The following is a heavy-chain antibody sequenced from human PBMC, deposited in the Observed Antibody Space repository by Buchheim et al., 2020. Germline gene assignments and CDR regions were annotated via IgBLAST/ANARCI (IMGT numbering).Heavy chain of an antibody. D-gene: IGHD6-19*01. CDR2: ISYDGSNK. CDR3: ARDVGVYAIAVAGNDAFDI. Sequence: QVQLVESGGGVVQPGRSLRLSCAASGFTFSSYAMHWVRQAPGKGLEWVAVISYDGSNKYYADSVKGRFTISRDNSKNTLYLQMNSLRAEDTAVYYCARDVGVYAIAVAGNDAFDIWGQGT. CDR1: GFTFSSYA. V-gene: IGHV3-30-3*01. J-gene: IGHJ3*02.